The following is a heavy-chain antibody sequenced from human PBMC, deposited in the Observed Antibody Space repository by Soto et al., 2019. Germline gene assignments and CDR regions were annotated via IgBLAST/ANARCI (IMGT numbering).Heavy chain of an antibody. CDR2: ISGSGGST. CDR3: AKLWDGDGSVDAFDI. CDR1: GFTFSSYA. J-gene: IGHJ3*02. D-gene: IGHD4-17*01. Sequence: VGPLRLSCAASGFTFSSYAMSWVRQAPGKGLEWVSAISGSGGSTYYADSVKGRFTISRDNSKNTLYLQMNSLRAEDTAVYYCAKLWDGDGSVDAFDIWGQGTMVTVSS. V-gene: IGHV3-23*01.